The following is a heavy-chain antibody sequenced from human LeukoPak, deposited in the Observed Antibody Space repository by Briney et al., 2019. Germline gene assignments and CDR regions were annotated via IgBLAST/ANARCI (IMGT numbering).Heavy chain of an antibody. CDR2: IYPGDSET. V-gene: IGHV5-51*01. J-gene: IGHJ4*02. Sequence: GESLKISCKGSGYSFAGYWIAWVRQMPGKGLEWMGIIYPGDSETRYSPSFQGQVTFSADKSTTTAFLQWSSLKASDTAMYYCARRGGWSTGAYHFDYWGQGTLVTVSS. CDR1: GYSFAGYW. D-gene: IGHD6-19*01. CDR3: ARRGGWSTGAYHFDY.